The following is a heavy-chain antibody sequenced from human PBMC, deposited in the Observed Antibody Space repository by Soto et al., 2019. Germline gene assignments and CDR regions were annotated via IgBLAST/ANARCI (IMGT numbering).Heavy chain of an antibody. D-gene: IGHD1-7*01. CDR2: LDGAGGST. CDR3: ARRTPHDWNYPFDY. Sequence: GGSLRLSCLASGFTFSDYAMTWVRHVPGRGLEWVASLDGAGGSTYYADSVRGRFTISRDNSKNTLWLQMDSLRAEDTAVYFCARRTPHDWNYPFDYWGLGTPVTVSS. CDR1: GFTFSDYA. V-gene: IGHV3-23*01. J-gene: IGHJ4*02.